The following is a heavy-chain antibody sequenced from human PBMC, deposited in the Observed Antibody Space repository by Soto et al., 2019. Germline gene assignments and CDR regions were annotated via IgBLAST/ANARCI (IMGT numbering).Heavy chain of an antibody. CDR2: ISQTETT. CDR3: VHSPNVAVDH. D-gene: IGHD2-15*01. Sequence: RSLTCVVYGESFGGFYWSWVRQSPGKGLEWIGEISQTETTAYSPSLKSRVSISADTSKKQFSLTLTSVTAADTAVYYCVHSPNVAVDHWGHGTLVTVSS. CDR1: GESFGGFY. V-gene: IGHV4-34*01. J-gene: IGHJ4*01.